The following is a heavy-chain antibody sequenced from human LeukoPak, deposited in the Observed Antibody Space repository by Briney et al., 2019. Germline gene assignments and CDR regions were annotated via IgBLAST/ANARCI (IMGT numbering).Heavy chain of an antibody. CDR1: GGTFSSYA. Sequence: SVKVSCKASGGTFSSYAISWVRQAPGQGLEWMGGIIPIFGTANYAQKFQGRVTMTSDTSTSMAYMELRSLRSDDTAVYYCARLRSSGWYRAPDYYYYMDVWGKGTTVTVSS. CDR2: IIPIFGTA. D-gene: IGHD6-13*01. J-gene: IGHJ6*03. V-gene: IGHV1-69*06. CDR3: ARLRSSGWYRAPDYYYYMDV.